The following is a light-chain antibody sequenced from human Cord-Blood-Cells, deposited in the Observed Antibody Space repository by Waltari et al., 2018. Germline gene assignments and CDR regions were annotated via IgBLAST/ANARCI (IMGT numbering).Light chain of an antibody. V-gene: IGLV2-8*01. CDR2: EVG. Sequence: QSALTQPPSASGSPGQSVTISCTGTSSDVGGYNYVSWYQQHPGKAPTLMIYEVGKRPSGCPDCFSGSKSGNTASLTVCGLQAEDEAGYYCSSYAGSNVVFGGGTKLTVL. CDR3: SSYAGSNVV. CDR1: SSDVGGYNY. J-gene: IGLJ2*01.